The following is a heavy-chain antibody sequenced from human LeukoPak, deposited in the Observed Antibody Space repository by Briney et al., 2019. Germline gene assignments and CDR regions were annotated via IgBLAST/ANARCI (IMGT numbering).Heavy chain of an antibody. CDR1: GFTFSSYT. V-gene: IGHV3-23*01. J-gene: IGHJ4*02. Sequence: QPGGSLTLSCAASGFTFSSYTMSWVRQAPGKGLEWVSTITTSDGNTYYADSVKGRFTVSRDNSKNTLFLQMNSLRAEDTAVYYCAKDGGLWVSAHWGDSWGRGTLVTVSS. D-gene: IGHD7-27*01. CDR2: ITTSDGNT. CDR3: AKDGGLWVSAHWGDS.